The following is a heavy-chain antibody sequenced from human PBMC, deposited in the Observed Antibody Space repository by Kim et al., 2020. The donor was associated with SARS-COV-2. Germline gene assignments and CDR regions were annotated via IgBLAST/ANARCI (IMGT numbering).Heavy chain of an antibody. CDR2: IYYSGST. CDR1: GGSISSSSYY. J-gene: IGHJ6*02. V-gene: IGHV4-39*07. D-gene: IGHD3-22*01. CDR3: ARDGIVYYGMDV. Sequence: SETLSLTCTVSGGSISSSSYYWGWIRQPPGKGLEWIGSIYYSGSTYYNPSLKSRVTISVDTSKNQFSLKLSSVTAADTAVYYCARDGIVYYGMDVWGQGT.